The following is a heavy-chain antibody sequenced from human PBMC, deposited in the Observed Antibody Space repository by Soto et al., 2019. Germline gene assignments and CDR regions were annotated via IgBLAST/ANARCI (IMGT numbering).Heavy chain of an antibody. D-gene: IGHD6-13*01. V-gene: IGHV1-69*01. CDR2: IIPIFGTA. J-gene: IGHJ3*02. Sequence: QVQLVQSGAEVKKPGSSVKVSCTASGGTFSSYAISWVRQAPGQGLEWMGGIIPIFGTANYAQKFKGRVTITADESTSTAYMELSSLRSEDTAVYCCASGHSSSCYGGVRGPGAFDIWGQGKMVTVSS. CDR1: GGTFSSYA. CDR3: ASGHSSSCYGGVRGPGAFDI.